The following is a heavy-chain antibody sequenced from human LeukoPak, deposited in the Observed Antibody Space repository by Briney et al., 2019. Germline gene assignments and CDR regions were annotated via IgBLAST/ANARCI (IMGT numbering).Heavy chain of an antibody. CDR3: AKNSLSSRLRYFDY. D-gene: IGHD4-17*01. CDR2: ISSSSTYI. CDR1: GFIFSSYS. J-gene: IGHJ4*02. V-gene: IGHV3-21*01. Sequence: GGSLRLSCAASGFIFSSYSMNWVRQAPGKGLEWVSSISSSSTYIYYADSVKGRFTISRDNAKNSLYLQMNSLRTEDTAVYYCAKNSLSSRLRYFDYWGQGTLVTVSS.